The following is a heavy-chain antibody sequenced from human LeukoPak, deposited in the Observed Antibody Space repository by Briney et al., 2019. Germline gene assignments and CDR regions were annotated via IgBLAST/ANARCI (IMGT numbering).Heavy chain of an antibody. V-gene: IGHV4-59*01. CDR1: GDSISSYY. D-gene: IGHD6-13*01. Sequence: SETLSLTCTVSGDSISSYYWSWIRQPPGKGLEWIGYIYHSGSTNYNPSLKSRVTISADTSKDQFSLKLASVTAADTAVYYCATGYTSTWYYFDYWGQGTLVTVSS. CDR2: IYHSGST. J-gene: IGHJ4*02. CDR3: ATGYTSTWYYFDY.